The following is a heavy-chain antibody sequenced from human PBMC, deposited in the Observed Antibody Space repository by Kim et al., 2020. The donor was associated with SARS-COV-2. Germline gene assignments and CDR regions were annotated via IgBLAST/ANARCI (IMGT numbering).Heavy chain of an antibody. CDR2: IYYSGST. Sequence: SETLSLSCTASGGSISSYYRSWIRQPPGKGLEWIGYIYYSGSTNYNPSLKSRVTISVDTSKNQFSLKMSSVTAADTAVYYCARVTTSSSWYYFDYWGQTTLVTVSS. D-gene: IGHD6-13*01. V-gene: IGHV4-59*13. CDR3: ARVTTSSSWYYFDY. J-gene: IGHJ4*02. CDR1: GGSISSYY.